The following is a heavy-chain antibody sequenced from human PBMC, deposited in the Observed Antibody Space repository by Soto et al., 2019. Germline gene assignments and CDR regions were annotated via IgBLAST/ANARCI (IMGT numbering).Heavy chain of an antibody. Sequence: QVQLVESGGGVVQPGRSLRLSCAASGFTFRSYGMHWVRQAPAKGLEWVAVISYDGSNKYYADSVKGRFTISRDNSKNTLYLQMNSLRAEDTAVYYCARGGYSNYVDYYYGMDVWGQGTTVTVSS. D-gene: IGHD4-4*01. J-gene: IGHJ6*02. V-gene: IGHV3-30*03. CDR3: ARGGYSNYVDYYYGMDV. CDR2: ISYDGSNK. CDR1: GFTFRSYG.